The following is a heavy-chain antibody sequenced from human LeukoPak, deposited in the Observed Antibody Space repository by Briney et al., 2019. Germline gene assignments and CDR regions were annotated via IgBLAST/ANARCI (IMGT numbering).Heavy chain of an antibody. CDR2: IDYDGGSG. J-gene: IGHJ4*02. Sequence: PGGSLRLSCTVSGFTLSSYEMSWIRQAPGKGLEWVSSIDYDGGSGHYADSVKGRFTISRDNSNNTLFLHLNSLRGEDTAVYYCARDRGVYSRTLEDWGQGTLVTVSS. V-gene: IGHV3-23*01. D-gene: IGHD6-13*01. CDR1: GFTLSSYE. CDR3: ARDRGVYSRTLED.